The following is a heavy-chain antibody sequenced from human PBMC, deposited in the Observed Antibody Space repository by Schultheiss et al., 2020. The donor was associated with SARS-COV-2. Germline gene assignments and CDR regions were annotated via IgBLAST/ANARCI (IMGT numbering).Heavy chain of an antibody. CDR1: GGSISSYY. D-gene: IGHD3-10*01. V-gene: IGHV4-59*12. J-gene: IGHJ3*02. Sequence: SETLSLTCTVSGGSISSYYWSWIRQPPGKGLQWIGNVYYSGSTYYNPSLKSRVTISVDTSKNQFSLKLSSVTAADTAVYYCARGFGAGPFDIWGQGTTVTVSS. CDR2: VYYSGST. CDR3: ARGFGAGPFDI.